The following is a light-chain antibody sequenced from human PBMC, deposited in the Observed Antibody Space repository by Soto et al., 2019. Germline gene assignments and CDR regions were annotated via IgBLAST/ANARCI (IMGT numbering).Light chain of an antibody. CDR3: VQRNIWPWT. CDR2: DES. Sequence: EIVLTQSPATLSLSPGERATLSCRASQSVNSQLAWYQHKPGQAPRLLIYDESNRATGISARFSGSGSGTDFTLTISSLEPEDLAIYYCVQRNIWPWTGGQGTKVEIK. J-gene: IGKJ1*01. CDR1: QSVNSQ. V-gene: IGKV3-11*01.